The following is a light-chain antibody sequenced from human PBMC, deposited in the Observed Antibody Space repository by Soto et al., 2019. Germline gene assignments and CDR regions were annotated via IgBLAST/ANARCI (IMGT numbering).Light chain of an antibody. J-gene: IGLJ1*01. V-gene: IGLV2-14*01. CDR2: DVS. Sequence: QSVLTQPASVPGSPGQSITISCTGTSSDVGGYDYVSWYQQHPGKAPKLMIYDVSNRPSGVSNRFSGSKSGNTASLTISGLQAEDEADYYCSSYTSSRHLRYVCGPGTKVTVL. CDR3: SSYTSSRHLRYV. CDR1: SSDVGGYDY.